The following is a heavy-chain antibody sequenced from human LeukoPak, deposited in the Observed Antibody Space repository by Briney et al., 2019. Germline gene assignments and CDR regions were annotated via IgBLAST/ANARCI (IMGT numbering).Heavy chain of an antibody. D-gene: IGHD2-2*02. Sequence: PGGSLRLSCAASGFTFSSYGMHWVRQAPGKGLEWAAVIWYDGSNKYYADSVKGRFTISRDNSKNTLYLQMNSLRAEDTAVYYCARDPCSSISCYTAFDYWGQGTLVTVSS. V-gene: IGHV3-33*01. CDR3: ARDPCSSISCYTAFDY. CDR2: IWYDGSNK. CDR1: GFTFSSYG. J-gene: IGHJ4*02.